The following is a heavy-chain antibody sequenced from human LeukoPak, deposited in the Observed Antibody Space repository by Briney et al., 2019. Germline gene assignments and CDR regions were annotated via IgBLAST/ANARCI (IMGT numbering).Heavy chain of an antibody. CDR3: ARYSLGSYDSSGFDY. Sequence: SETLSLTCAVYGGSFSGHYWSWIRQPPGKGLEWIGEINHSGSTNYNPSLKSRVTISVDTSKNQFSLKLSSVTAADTAVYYCARYSLGSYDSSGFDYWGQGTLVTVSS. J-gene: IGHJ4*02. D-gene: IGHD3-22*01. CDR2: INHSGST. CDR1: GGSFSGHY. V-gene: IGHV4-34*01.